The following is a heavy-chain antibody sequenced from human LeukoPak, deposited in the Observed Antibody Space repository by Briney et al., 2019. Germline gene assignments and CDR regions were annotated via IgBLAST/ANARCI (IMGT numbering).Heavy chain of an antibody. D-gene: IGHD1-1*01. J-gene: IGHJ4*02. CDR3: TTGLGNARFDY. V-gene: IGHV3-15*01. Sequence: GGSLRVSCAASGFTFSNAWMSWVRQAPGNGLEWVGRIKSKTDGGTTDYAAPVKGRFTISRDDSKNTLYLQMNSLKTEDTAVYYCTTGLGNARFDYWGQGTLVTVSS. CDR1: GFTFSNAW. CDR2: IKSKTDGGTT.